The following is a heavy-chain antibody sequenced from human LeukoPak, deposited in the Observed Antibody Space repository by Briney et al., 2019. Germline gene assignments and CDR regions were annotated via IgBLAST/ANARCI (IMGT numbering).Heavy chain of an antibody. D-gene: IGHD3-22*01. CDR1: GFTFSSYS. CDR3: ARDSPDDSSGSDYFDY. CDR2: ISSSSSYI. J-gene: IGHJ4*02. V-gene: IGHV3-21*01. Sequence: GGSLRLSCAASGFTFSSYSLNWVRQAPGKGLEWVLSISSSSSYIYNADSVKGRFTISRDNAKNSLYLQMNSLRAEDTAVYYCARDSPDDSSGSDYFDYWGQGTLVTVSS.